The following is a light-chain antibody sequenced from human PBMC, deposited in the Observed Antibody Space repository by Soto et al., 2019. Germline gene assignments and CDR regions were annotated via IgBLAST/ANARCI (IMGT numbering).Light chain of an antibody. CDR3: QQYASTRWT. J-gene: IGKJ1*01. Sequence: EIVLTQSPGTLSLSPGERATLSCRASQSVINNYLAWYQQKPGQAPRLLIYGASSRATGIPDRFSGSGSGTDFTLTISRLEPEDFAVYYCQQYASTRWTFGQGTKVDIK. CDR2: GAS. V-gene: IGKV3-20*01. CDR1: QSVINNY.